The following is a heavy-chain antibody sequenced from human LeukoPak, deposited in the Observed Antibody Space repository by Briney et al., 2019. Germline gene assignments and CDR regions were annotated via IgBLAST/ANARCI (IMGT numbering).Heavy chain of an antibody. CDR1: GLTASSNN. Sequence: PGGSLRLSCAASGLTASSNNMSWVRQAPGKGLEWVSVIYSGGSAYYADSVKGRFTISRDNSKNTLYLQMNSLRAEDTAVYYCASRAMIGGQGTLATVSS. J-gene: IGHJ4*02. V-gene: IGHV3-53*01. CDR3: ASRAMI. D-gene: IGHD2-2*01. CDR2: IYSGGSA.